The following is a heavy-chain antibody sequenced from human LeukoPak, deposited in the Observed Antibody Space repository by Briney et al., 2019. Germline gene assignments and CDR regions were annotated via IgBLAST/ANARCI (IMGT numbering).Heavy chain of an antibody. CDR1: SYTFNSYG. D-gene: IGHD1-26*01. V-gene: IGHV1-18*01. CDR3: ARPPRRIAGRGGLEAYYYGMDV. Sequence: ASVKVSCKASSYTFNSYGISWVRQAPGQGLEWMGWINPYNGNTNYAEKFQGRVTMTTDTSTTTAYMEVRSLRSDDTAVFYCARPPRRIAGRGGLEAYYYGMDVWGQGTTVTVSS. J-gene: IGHJ6*02. CDR2: INPYNGNT.